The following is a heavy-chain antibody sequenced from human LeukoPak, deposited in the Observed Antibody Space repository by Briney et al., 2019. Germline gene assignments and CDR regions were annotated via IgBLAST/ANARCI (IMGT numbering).Heavy chain of an antibody. CDR1: GYTFTSYA. CDR3: ARGRSGQQLVD. Sequence: GASVKVSYKASGYTFTSYAISWVRQAPGQGLEWMGGIIPIFGTANYAQKFQGRVTITADESTSTAYMELSSLRSEDTAVYYCARGRSGQQLVDWGQGTLVTVSS. D-gene: IGHD6-13*01. V-gene: IGHV1-69*13. CDR2: IIPIFGTA. J-gene: IGHJ4*02.